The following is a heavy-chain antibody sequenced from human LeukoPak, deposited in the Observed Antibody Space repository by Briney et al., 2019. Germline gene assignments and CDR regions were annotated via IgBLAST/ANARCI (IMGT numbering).Heavy chain of an antibody. CDR1: GFTFRSYG. D-gene: IGHD6-13*01. CDR3: ARDQEYSNSCVDY. CDR2: IWYDGSNK. Sequence: PGRSLRLSCAASGFTFRSYGMHWVRQAPGKGLEWVAVIWYDGSNKYYADSVKGRFTISRDNFKNTLSLQMNSLRAEDTAVYYCARDQEYSNSCVDYWGQGTLVTVSS. V-gene: IGHV3-33*01. J-gene: IGHJ4*02.